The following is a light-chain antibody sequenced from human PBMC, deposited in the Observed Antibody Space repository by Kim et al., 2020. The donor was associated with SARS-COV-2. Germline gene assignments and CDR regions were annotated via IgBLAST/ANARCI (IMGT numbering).Light chain of an antibody. Sequence: DIQMTQSTSSLSASVGDRVTITCRASQSISKFFNWYQQKPGEAPTLLIYGASRLQSGVPSRFSGSGSGTDFTLTISSLQPEDFATYYCQQSYSTPPTFGQGTKVHIK. J-gene: IGKJ1*01. V-gene: IGKV1-39*01. CDR2: GAS. CDR1: QSISKF. CDR3: QQSYSTPPT.